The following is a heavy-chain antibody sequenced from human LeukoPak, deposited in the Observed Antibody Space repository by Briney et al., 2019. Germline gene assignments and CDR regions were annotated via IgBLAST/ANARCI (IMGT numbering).Heavy chain of an antibody. CDR3: ARHHQHYDILLGYWYYFDY. V-gene: IGHV4-39*01. D-gene: IGHD3-9*01. CDR1: GVSISSSNSY. CDR2: IYYSGRT. J-gene: IGHJ4*02. Sequence: SETLSLTCTVSGVSISSSNSYWGWSRQPPGKGLEWIGRIYYSGRTNFNPARKSRVTISVHTSKNQPSLNLSSGTGADPALYYCARHHQHYDILLGYWYYFDYWRQGPLVPVSS.